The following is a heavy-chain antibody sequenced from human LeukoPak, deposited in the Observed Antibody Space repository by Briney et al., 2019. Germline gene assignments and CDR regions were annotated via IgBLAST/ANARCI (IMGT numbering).Heavy chain of an antibody. D-gene: IGHD3-3*01. Sequence: GGSLRLSCAASGFTFSSYAMSWVRQAPGKGLEWVSAISGSGGSTSYADSVKGRITISRDNSKNTLYLQMNSLRAEDTAVYYRAKNEWLFRGFDPWGQGTLVTVSS. CDR2: ISGSGGST. V-gene: IGHV3-23*01. J-gene: IGHJ5*02. CDR3: AKNEWLFRGFDP. CDR1: GFTFSSYA.